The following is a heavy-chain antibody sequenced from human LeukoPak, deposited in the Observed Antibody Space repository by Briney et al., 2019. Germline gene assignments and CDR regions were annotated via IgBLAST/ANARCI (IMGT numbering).Heavy chain of an antibody. J-gene: IGHJ3*02. V-gene: IGHV1-58*01. CDR1: GFTFTSSA. CDR3: AAEIAAAGTNAFDI. CDR2: IVVGSGNT. Sequence: SVKVSCKACGFTFTSSAVQWVRQARGQRLEWIGWIVVGSGNTNYAQKFQERVTITRDMSTSTAYMELSSLRSEDTAVYYCAAEIAAAGTNAFDIWGQGTMVTVSS. D-gene: IGHD6-13*01.